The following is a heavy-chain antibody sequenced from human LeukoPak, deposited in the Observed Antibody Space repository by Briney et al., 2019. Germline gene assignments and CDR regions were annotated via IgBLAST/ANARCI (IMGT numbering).Heavy chain of an antibody. Sequence: SLRLSCAASGFTFDDYAMHWVRQAPGKGLEWVSGISWNSGSIGYADSVKGRFTISRDNAKNSLYLQMNSLRAEDTALYYCAKGRMDYYYGMDVWGQGTTVTVS. CDR2: ISWNSGSI. J-gene: IGHJ6*02. V-gene: IGHV3-9*01. D-gene: IGHD2-8*01. CDR1: GFTFDDYA. CDR3: AKGRMDYYYGMDV.